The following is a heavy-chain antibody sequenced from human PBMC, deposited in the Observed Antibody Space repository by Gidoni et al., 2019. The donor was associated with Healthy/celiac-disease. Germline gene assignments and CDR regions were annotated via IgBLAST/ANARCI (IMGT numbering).Heavy chain of an antibody. V-gene: IGHV3-7*01. CDR3: ASLGYCSSTSCYNYYYYGMDV. J-gene: IGHJ6*02. CDR1: GFNFSSHW. D-gene: IGHD2-2*02. CDR2: IKQDGSEK. Sequence: EVQLVESGGGLVQPGGSLRLSCAASGFNFSSHWMSWVRQAPGKGLAWVANIKQDGSEKYYVDSVKGRFTISRDNAKNSLYLQMNSLRAEDTAVYYCASLGYCSSTSCYNYYYYGMDVWGQGTTVTVSS.